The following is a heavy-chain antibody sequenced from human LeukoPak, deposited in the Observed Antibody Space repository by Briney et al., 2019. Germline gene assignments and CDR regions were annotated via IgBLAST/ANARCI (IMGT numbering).Heavy chain of an antibody. J-gene: IGHJ4*02. CDR2: IKQDGSAK. CDR1: GFTFSSYS. V-gene: IGHV3-7*03. CDR3: ATQNGGNCDY. D-gene: IGHD2-21*02. Sequence: PGGSLRLSCAASGFTFSSYSINWVRQAPGKGLEWVANIKQDGSAKSYVDSVKGQFTISRDNAKNSLDLQMNSLRVEDTAVYYCATQNGGNCDYWGQGSLVTVSS.